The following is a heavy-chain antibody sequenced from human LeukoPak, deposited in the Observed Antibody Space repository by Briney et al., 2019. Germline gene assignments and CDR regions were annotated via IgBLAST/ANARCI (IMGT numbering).Heavy chain of an antibody. CDR1: GFTFSSYG. CDR3: ARGGWDIVATILDY. J-gene: IGHJ4*02. D-gene: IGHD5-12*01. Sequence: GGSLGLSCAASGFTFSSYGMHWVRQAPGKGLEWVAVIWYDGSNKYYADSVKGRFTISRDNSKNTLYLQMNSLRAEDTAVYYCARGGWDIVATILDYWGQGTLVTVSS. V-gene: IGHV3-33*01. CDR2: IWYDGSNK.